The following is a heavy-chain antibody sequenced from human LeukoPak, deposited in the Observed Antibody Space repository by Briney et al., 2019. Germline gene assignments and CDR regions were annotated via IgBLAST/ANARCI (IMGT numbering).Heavy chain of an antibody. CDR1: GFTFSSYG. D-gene: IGHD2-2*01. CDR2: IRYDGSDK. CDR3: ARDIVVPAASGRYFDY. V-gene: IGHV3-30*02. J-gene: IGHJ4*02. Sequence: GGSLRPSCAASGFTFSSYGMHWVRQAPGKGLEWVAFIRYDGSDKFYADSVKGRFTISRDNSKNALYLQMNSLRPEDTAVYYCARDIVVPAASGRYFDYWGQGTLITVSS.